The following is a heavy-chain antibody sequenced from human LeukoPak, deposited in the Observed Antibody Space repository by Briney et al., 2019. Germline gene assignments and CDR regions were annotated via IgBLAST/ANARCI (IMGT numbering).Heavy chain of an antibody. V-gene: IGHV4-59*01. CDR1: GGSISNYY. CDR2: IYYSGST. D-gene: IGHD3-10*01. Sequence: SETLSLTCTVSGGSISNYYWSWIRQPPGKGLEWIGYIYYSGSTNYNPSLKSRVTISVDTSKNQFSLKLSSVTAEDTAVYYCAKDSYYYASGSYYGVDYWGQGTLVTVSS. CDR3: AKDSYYYASGSYYGVDY. J-gene: IGHJ4*02.